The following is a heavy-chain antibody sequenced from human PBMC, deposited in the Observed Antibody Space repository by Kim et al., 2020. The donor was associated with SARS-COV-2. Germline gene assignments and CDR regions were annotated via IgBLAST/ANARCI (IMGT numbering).Heavy chain of an antibody. D-gene: IGHD3-9*01. Sequence: GGSLRLSCAASGFTFSSYAMSWVRQAPGKGLEWVSAISGSGGSTYYADSVKGRFTISRDNSENTLYLQMNSLRAEDTAVYYCAIPPDYDILTGYYAVEYYYYGMDVWGQGTTVTVSS. J-gene: IGHJ6*02. CDR3: AIPPDYDILTGYYAVEYYYYGMDV. CDR1: GFTFSSYA. CDR2: ISGSGGST. V-gene: IGHV3-23*01.